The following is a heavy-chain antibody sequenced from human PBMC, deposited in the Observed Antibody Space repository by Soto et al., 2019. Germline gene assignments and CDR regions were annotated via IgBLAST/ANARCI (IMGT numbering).Heavy chain of an antibody. D-gene: IGHD6-6*01. CDR1: GYTFTGYY. CDR3: ARDGRSSSRTNYYYYGMDV. CDR2: INPNSGGT. J-gene: IGHJ6*02. Sequence: ASVKVSCKASGYTFTGYYMHWVRQAPGQGLEWMGWINPNSGGTNYAQKFQGRVTMTRDTSISTAYMELSRLRSDDTAVYYCARDGRSSSRTNYYYYGMDVWGQGTTVTVSS. V-gene: IGHV1-2*02.